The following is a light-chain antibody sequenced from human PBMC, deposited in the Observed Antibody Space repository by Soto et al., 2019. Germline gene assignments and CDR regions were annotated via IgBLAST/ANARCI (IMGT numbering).Light chain of an antibody. Sequence: QSVLTQPASVSGSPGQSITISCTGTSSDVGGYNYASWYQQHPGKAPKLMIYDVSNRPSGVSNRFSGSKSGNTASLTISGLQAEDEADYYCSSYTSSSTLPLYVFGTGTKVPVL. CDR1: SSDVGGYNY. V-gene: IGLV2-14*01. CDR3: SSYTSSSTLPLYV. CDR2: DVS. J-gene: IGLJ1*01.